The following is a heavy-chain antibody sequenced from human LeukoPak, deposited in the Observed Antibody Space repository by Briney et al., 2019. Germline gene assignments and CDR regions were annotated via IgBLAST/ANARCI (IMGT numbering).Heavy chain of an antibody. CDR3: ALKTYYYDSSGYYEDAFDT. J-gene: IGHJ3*02. D-gene: IGHD3-22*01. CDR1: GGTFSSYA. Sequence: ASVKVSCKASGGTFSSYAISWVRQAPGQGLEWMGGIIPIFGTANYAQKFQGRVTITADESTSTAYMELSSLRSEDTAVYYCALKTYYYDSSGYYEDAFDTWGQGTMVTVSS. CDR2: IIPIFGTA. V-gene: IGHV1-69*13.